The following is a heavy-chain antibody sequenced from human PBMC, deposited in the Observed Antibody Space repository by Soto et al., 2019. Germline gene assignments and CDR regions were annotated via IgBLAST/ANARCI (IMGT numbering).Heavy chain of an antibody. Sequence: QVQLVQSGAEVKKPGSSVKVSCKASGGTFSSYTISWVRQAPGQGLEWMGRIIPILGIANYAQKFQGRVTITADKSTSTAYMELSSLRSEDTAVYYCARYSTSRRIFDYWGQGTLVTVSS. V-gene: IGHV1-69*02. CDR1: GGTFSSYT. CDR2: IIPILGIA. D-gene: IGHD6-6*01. CDR3: ARYSTSRRIFDY. J-gene: IGHJ4*02.